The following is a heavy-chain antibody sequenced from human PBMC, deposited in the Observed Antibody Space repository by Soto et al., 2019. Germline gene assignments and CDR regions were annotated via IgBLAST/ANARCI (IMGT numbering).Heavy chain of an antibody. V-gene: IGHV3-21*01. CDR1: GFTFSSYS. CDR3: ARDKRVTVTTGYYYYGMDV. Sequence: GGSLRLSCAASGFTFSSYSINWVRHAPGKWLEWVSSISSSSYIYYADSVKGRFTISRDNAKNSLYLQMNSLRAEDTAVYYCARDKRVTVTTGYYYYGMDVWGQGTTVTVYS. D-gene: IGHD4-17*01. CDR2: ISSSSYI. J-gene: IGHJ6*02.